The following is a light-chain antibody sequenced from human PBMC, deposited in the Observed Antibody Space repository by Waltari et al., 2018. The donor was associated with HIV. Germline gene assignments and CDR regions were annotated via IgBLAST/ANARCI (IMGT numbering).Light chain of an antibody. Sequence: QSALTQPASVSGSPGQSITTSCTGSSSDVGGYNYVSWYQQHPGKAPRLIIYDVSTRPSGFSDRFSGSKSGDTASLTISGLQAEDEADYYCESYTSTSVWVFGGGTRLTVL. V-gene: IGLV2-14*03. CDR2: DVS. CDR3: ESYTSTSVWV. CDR1: SSDVGGYNY. J-gene: IGLJ3*02.